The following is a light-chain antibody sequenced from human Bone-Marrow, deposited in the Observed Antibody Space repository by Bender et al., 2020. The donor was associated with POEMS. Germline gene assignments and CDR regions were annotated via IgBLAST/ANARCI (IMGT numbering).Light chain of an antibody. CDR1: SSDVGGYNY. V-gene: IGLV2-14*01. CDR2: DVS. Sequence: QSALTQPASVSGSPGQSITISCTGTSSDVGGYNYVSWYQQHPGQAPKVIIYDVSNRPSGVSNRFSGSKSGNTASLTISGLQAEDEADYYCSSYTNSKNPIFGGGTKLTVL. CDR3: SSYTNSKNPI. J-gene: IGLJ2*01.